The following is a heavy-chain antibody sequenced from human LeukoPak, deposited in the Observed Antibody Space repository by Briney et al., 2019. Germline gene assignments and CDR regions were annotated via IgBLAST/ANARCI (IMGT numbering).Heavy chain of an antibody. J-gene: IGHJ4*02. Sequence: PSESVSLTCNVSGCTISRGDYYWSWIRQPPGKCLEWLGYIYYSGNTYYHPSLKSRLTISVDTSKNQFSLKLSSVTAADTAVYYCARHLGDFWSGYYIRDYWGQGTLVTVSS. D-gene: IGHD3-3*01. CDR2: IYYSGNT. V-gene: IGHV4-30-4*01. CDR1: GCTISRGDYY. CDR3: ARHLGDFWSGYYIRDY.